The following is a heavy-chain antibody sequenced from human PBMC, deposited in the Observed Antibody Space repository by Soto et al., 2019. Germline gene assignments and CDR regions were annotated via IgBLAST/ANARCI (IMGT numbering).Heavy chain of an antibody. V-gene: IGHV3-66*01. CDR1: GFTVSSNY. J-gene: IGHJ3*02. CDR2: IYSGGST. CDR3: ARTLITFGGVIVPSAFDI. Sequence: EVQLVESGGGLVQPGGSLRLSCAASGFTVSSNYMSWVRQAPGKGLEWVSVIYSGGSTYYADSVKGRFTISRENSKNTLYLQMNSLRAEDTAVYYCARTLITFGGVIVPSAFDIWGQGTMVTVSS. D-gene: IGHD3-16*02.